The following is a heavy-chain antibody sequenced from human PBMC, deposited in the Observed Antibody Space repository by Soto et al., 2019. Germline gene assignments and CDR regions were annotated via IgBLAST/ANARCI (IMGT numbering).Heavy chain of an antibody. CDR2: IYYSWRT. V-gene: IGHV4-39*01. CDR3: ARQRTTVVTQAYFDH. J-gene: IGHJ4*02. Sequence: SAPQSVTCIVSGESISSSSYYWGWIRQPAGKGLEWIGSIYYSWRTYYNPSFKSRVTISIDTSKNQFSLKLSSVTATDTAVYYCARQRTTVVTQAYFDHWGQGALVTVSS. D-gene: IGHD2-21*02. CDR1: GESISSSSYY.